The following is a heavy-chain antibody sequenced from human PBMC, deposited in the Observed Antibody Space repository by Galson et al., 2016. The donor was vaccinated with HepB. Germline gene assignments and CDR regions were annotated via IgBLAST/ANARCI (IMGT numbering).Heavy chain of an antibody. D-gene: IGHD1-26*01. V-gene: IGHV3-30-3*01. J-gene: IGHJ4*02. CDR3: ARGAIGPRWD. CDR2: ISFDGSNR. Sequence: SLRLSCAASGFTFYTYTMHWVRQSPGKGPECVAVISFDGSNRHYADSVRGRFTISRDNPRNTLYLQMDTLTTEDTAVYYCARGAIGPRWDWGQGALATVSS. CDR1: GFTFYTYT.